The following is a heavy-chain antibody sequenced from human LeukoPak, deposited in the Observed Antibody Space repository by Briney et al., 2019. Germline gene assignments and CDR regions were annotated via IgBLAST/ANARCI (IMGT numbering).Heavy chain of an antibody. CDR3: ATNYTALSAFDS. CDR2: IYTSGST. CDR1: GGSINSYY. J-gene: IGHJ4*02. D-gene: IGHD3-3*01. Sequence: PSETLSLTCTVSGGSINSYYWNWLPQPAGKGLEWIGHIYTSGSTKYNPSLKSRVTMSIDTSKNQFSLNLYSMTAADTAVYYCATNYTALSAFDSWGQGTLVTVSS. V-gene: IGHV4-4*07.